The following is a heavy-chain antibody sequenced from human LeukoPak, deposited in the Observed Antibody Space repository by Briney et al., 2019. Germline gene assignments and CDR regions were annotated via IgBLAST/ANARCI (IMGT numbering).Heavy chain of an antibody. J-gene: IGHJ6*02. Sequence: SETLSLTCTLSGDSISNNYWSWIGQPPARRVEGIGDIYYSGSTNYNPSLKSRVTMSVDASKKQFSLKLSSATAADTAVYYCARDAFFNRVTTAYYGMDVWGQGTTVTVYS. V-gene: IGHV4-59*01. D-gene: IGHD4-17*01. CDR1: GDSISNNY. CDR2: IYYSGST. CDR3: ARDAFFNRVTTAYYGMDV.